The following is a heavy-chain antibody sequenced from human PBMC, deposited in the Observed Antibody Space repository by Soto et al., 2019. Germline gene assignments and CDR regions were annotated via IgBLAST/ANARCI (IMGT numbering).Heavy chain of an antibody. CDR1: GASISSGGYY. Sequence: QVQLQESGPGLVKPSQTLSLTCTVSGASISSGGYYWSWIRQHPGKGLEWIGYIYDSESTYYNPSLKSRVTISVDMSKNQFSLNLSSVTATDTAVYYCARHHMAATDMYFDYWGQGTLVTASS. V-gene: IGHV4-31*03. CDR3: ARHHMAATDMYFDY. CDR2: IYDSEST. J-gene: IGHJ4*02. D-gene: IGHD6-19*01.